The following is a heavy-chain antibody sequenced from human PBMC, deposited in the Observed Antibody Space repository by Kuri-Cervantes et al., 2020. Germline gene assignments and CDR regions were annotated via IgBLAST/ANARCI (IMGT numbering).Heavy chain of an antibody. J-gene: IGHJ4*02. V-gene: IGHV1-18*01. D-gene: IGHD6-13*01. CDR1: GYSFTSYG. Sequence: SVKVSCKGSGYSFTSYGISWVRQAPGQGLEWMGWISAYNGNTNYAQKLQGRVTMTTDTSTSTAYVELRSLRSDDTAVYYCARDRALGYSLDYWGQGTLVTVSS. CDR3: ARDRALGYSLDY. CDR2: ISAYNGNT.